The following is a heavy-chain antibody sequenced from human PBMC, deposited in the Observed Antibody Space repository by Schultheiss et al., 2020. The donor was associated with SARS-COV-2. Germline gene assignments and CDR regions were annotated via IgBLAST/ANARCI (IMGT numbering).Heavy chain of an antibody. V-gene: IGHV3-9*01. CDR2: ISWNSGSI. Sequence: SLKISCAASGFTFSSYSMNWVRQAPGKGLEWVSGISWNSGSIGYADSVKGRFTISRDNAKNSLYLQMNSLRAEDTALYYCAKATSGYPNAGVFDYWGQGTLVTVSS. J-gene: IGHJ4*02. D-gene: IGHD5-12*01. CDR3: AKATSGYPNAGVFDY. CDR1: GFTFSSYS.